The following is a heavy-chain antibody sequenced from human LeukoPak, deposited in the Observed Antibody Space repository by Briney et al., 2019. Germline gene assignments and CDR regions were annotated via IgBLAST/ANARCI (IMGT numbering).Heavy chain of an antibody. D-gene: IGHD4-23*01. CDR3: ARKTVVGSYFDY. CDR1: GFTFSAYW. Sequence: GGSLRLSCAASGFTFSAYWMSWVRQAPGRGLEWVANIKQDGSDKYYVDSVKGRFTISRDNAKNSLYLQMNSLRAEDTAVYYCARKTVVGSYFDYWGQGTPVTVSS. V-gene: IGHV3-7*03. CDR2: IKQDGSDK. J-gene: IGHJ4*02.